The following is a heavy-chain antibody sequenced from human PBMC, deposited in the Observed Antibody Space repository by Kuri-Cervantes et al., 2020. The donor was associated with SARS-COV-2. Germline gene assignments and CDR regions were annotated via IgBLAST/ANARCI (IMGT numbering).Heavy chain of an antibody. CDR1: GFTFSSYW. CDR2: ISFDGSNK. D-gene: IGHD3-16*01. V-gene: IGHV3-30*03. J-gene: IGHJ6*03. CDR3: ARDMTFDEYGDYFYYYMDV. Sequence: GESLKISCAASGFTFSSYWMHWVRQAPGKGLEWVAVISFDGSNKYYADSVKGRFTLSRDNSKNTLYLEMDGLRPEDTAVYYCARDMTFDEYGDYFYYYMDVWGKGTTVTVSS.